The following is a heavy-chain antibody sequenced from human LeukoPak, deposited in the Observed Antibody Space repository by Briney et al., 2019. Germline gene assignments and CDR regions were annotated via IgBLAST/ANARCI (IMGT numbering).Heavy chain of an antibody. Sequence: GRSLRLSCAASGFTFSSYGMHWVRQAPGRGLEWVAVKWYDGSNKYYADSVKGRFTISRDNSKNTLYLQMNSLRAEDTAVYYCARDRGSIVGATVDGNWFDPWGQGTLVTVSS. CDR3: ARDRGSIVGATVDGNWFDP. CDR1: GFTFSSYG. D-gene: IGHD1-26*01. J-gene: IGHJ5*02. CDR2: KWYDGSNK. V-gene: IGHV3-33*01.